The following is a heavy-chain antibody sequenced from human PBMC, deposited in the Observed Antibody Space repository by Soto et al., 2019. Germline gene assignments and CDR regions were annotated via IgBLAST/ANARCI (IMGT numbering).Heavy chain of an antibody. CDR3: ARGWGYFDSSGFPYLYAMDV. J-gene: IGHJ6*02. V-gene: IGHV3-7*01. Sequence: PGGSLRLSCAASGFTFSTYWMSWVRQAPGKXLEWVANIKEDGSEKYYVDSVEGRFTISRDNAKNSLYLQMTSLRAEDTALYYCARGWGYFDSSGFPYLYAMDVWGQGTTVTVSS. CDR1: GFTFSTYW. D-gene: IGHD3-22*01. CDR2: IKEDGSEK.